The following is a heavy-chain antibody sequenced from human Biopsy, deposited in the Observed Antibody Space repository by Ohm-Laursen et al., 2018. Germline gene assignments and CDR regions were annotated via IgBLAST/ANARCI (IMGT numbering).Heavy chain of an antibody. V-gene: IGHV3-30*18. CDR2: ISYDQITK. Sequence: SLRLSCAASGFTFRTYGMHWVRLAPGKGLEWVAVISYDQITKHYADSVRGRFTISRDNSKNTLYLQVNSLRAEDTALYYCAKDNLPPARGPLNYYFYGMDVWGQGTTVTVS. D-gene: IGHD3-16*02. J-gene: IGHJ6*02. CDR3: AKDNLPPARGPLNYYFYGMDV. CDR1: GFTFRTYG.